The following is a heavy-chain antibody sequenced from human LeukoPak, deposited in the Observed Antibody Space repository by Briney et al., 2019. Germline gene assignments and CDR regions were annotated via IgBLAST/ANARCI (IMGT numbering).Heavy chain of an antibody. V-gene: IGHV4-38-2*02. J-gene: IGHJ3*02. CDR3: ARGGSPAAISFAFDI. D-gene: IGHD2-2*02. CDR1: GYSISSGYY. Sequence: PSETLSLTCTVSGYSISSGYYWGWIRQPPGKGLEWIGSIYLSGSTYYNPSLKSRVTISVDTSKNQFSLKLSSVTAADTAVYYCARGGSPAAISFAFDIWGQGTMVTVSS. CDR2: IYLSGST.